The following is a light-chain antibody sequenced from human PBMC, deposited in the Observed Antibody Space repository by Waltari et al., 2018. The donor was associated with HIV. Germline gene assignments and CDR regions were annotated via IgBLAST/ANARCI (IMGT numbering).Light chain of an antibody. CDR2: DAS. Sequence: EIFLTQSPDSLSLSPGERATLSCRASQSLTSGVAWHQHKPGQTPRLLIFDASSRAAGIPARFRGSGSGTDFILTISSLEPEDSAVYYCQQRTNSVTFGQGTRLEIK. J-gene: IGKJ5*01. CDR1: QSLTSG. CDR3: QQRTNSVT. V-gene: IGKV3-11*01.